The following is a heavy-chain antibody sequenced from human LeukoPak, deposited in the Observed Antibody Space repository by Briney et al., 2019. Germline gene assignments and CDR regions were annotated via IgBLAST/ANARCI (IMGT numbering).Heavy chain of an antibody. CDR2: IIPIFGTA. Sequence: SVKVSCKASRGTFSSYAISWVRQAPGQGLEWLGGIIPIFGTANYAQKFQGRVTITADESTSTAYMELSILRSEDTAVYYCARSLRFLEWFPNFDYWGQGTLVTVSS. CDR1: RGTFSSYA. J-gene: IGHJ4*02. V-gene: IGHV1-69*13. D-gene: IGHD3-3*01. CDR3: ARSLRFLEWFPNFDY.